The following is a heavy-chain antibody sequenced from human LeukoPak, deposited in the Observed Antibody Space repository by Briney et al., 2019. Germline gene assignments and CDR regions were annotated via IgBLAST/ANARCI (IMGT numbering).Heavy chain of an antibody. CDR2: IYHSGYI. CDR1: GYSITNPYY. J-gene: IGHJ4*02. D-gene: IGHD2-15*01. CDR3: AREKILSEDIVVVVPAL. Sequence: SETLSLTCTVSGYSITNPYYWGWVRQSPGKGLEWIGSIYHSGYIHYNPSLKSRVTISMDTSKNQFSLELTSVTAADTAVYYCAREKILSEDIVVVVPALWGQGTLVTVSS. V-gene: IGHV4-38-2*02.